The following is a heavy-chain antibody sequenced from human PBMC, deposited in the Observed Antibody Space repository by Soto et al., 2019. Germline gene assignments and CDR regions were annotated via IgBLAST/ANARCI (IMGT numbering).Heavy chain of an antibody. CDR3: AGTSDGDLDY. V-gene: IGHV4-59*01. J-gene: IGHJ4*02. CDR2: IYYSGST. CDR1: GGSISSYY. D-gene: IGHD4-17*01. Sequence: SETLSLTCTVSGGSISSYYWSWIRQPPGKGLEWIGYIYYSGSTNYNPSLKSRVTISVDTSKNQFSLKLSSVTAADTAVYYCAGTSDGDLDYWGQGTLVTVSS.